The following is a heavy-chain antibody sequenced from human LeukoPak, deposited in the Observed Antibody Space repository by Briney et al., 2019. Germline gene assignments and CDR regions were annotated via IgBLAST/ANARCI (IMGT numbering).Heavy chain of an antibody. J-gene: IGHJ3*02. CDR1: GGSISSYY. V-gene: IGHV4-4*07. CDR2: IYTSGST. D-gene: IGHD2-2*01. Sequence: SETLSLTCTVSGGSISSYYWSWIRQPAGKGLEWIGRIYTSGSTNYNPSLKSRVTISVDTSKNQFSLKLSSVTAADTAVYYCARHLGYCSSTSCYWAFDIWGQGTMVTVSS. CDR3: ARHLGYCSSTSCYWAFDI.